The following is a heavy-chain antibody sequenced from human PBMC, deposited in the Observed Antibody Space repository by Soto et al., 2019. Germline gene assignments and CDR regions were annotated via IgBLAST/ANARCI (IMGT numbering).Heavy chain of an antibody. Sequence: SETLSLTCTVSGGSISSYYWSWIRQPPGKGLEWIGYIYYSGSTNYNPSLKSRVTISADKSISTAYLQWSSLKASDTAMYYCASTGAERNWFDPWGQGTLVTVSS. V-gene: IGHV4-59*12. CDR2: IYYSGST. CDR1: GGSISSYY. J-gene: IGHJ5*02. CDR3: ASTGAERNWFDP. D-gene: IGHD4-17*01.